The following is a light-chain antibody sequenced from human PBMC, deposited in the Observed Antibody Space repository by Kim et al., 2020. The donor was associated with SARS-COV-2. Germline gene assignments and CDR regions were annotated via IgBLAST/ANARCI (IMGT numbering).Light chain of an antibody. CDR2: QDI. V-gene: IGLV3-1*01. CDR1: QVGDKY. J-gene: IGLJ1*01. CDR3: QAWDSSTHNYV. Sequence: SPGQTISITCSGYQVGDKYVSWYQQKPGQSPVVVIYQDIQRPSGIPARFSCSNSGNTATLTISGTQAMDEADYYCQAWDSSTHNYVFGAGPKVTVL.